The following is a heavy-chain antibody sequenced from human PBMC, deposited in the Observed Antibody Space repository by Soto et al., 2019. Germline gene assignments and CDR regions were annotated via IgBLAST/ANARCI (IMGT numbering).Heavy chain of an antibody. CDR1: GGSISSGDYY. V-gene: IGHV4-30-4*01. J-gene: IGHJ5*02. CDR3: ARDFRTYYDIWTGSFTTETHWFDP. D-gene: IGHD3-9*01. CDR2: IYYSGST. Sequence: TLSLTCTVSGGSISSGDYYWSWIRQPPGKGLEWIGYIYYSGSTYYNPSLKSRVTISVDTSKNQFSLKLSSVTAADTAVYYCARDFRTYYDIWTGSFTTETHWFDPWGQGTLVTVSS.